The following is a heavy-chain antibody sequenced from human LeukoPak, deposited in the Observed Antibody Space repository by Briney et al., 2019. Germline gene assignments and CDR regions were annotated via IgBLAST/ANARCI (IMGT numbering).Heavy chain of an antibody. CDR1: GYTFTGYY. J-gene: IGHJ4*02. CDR2: INPNSGGT. Sequence: ASVKVSCKASGYTFTGYYMHWVRQAPGQGLEWMGWINPNSGGTNYAQKFQGRVTMTRDTSISTAYMELSRLRSDDTAVYYCARDPIVATIRFDYWGQGTLVTVSS. V-gene: IGHV1-2*02. D-gene: IGHD5-12*01. CDR3: ARDPIVATIRFDY.